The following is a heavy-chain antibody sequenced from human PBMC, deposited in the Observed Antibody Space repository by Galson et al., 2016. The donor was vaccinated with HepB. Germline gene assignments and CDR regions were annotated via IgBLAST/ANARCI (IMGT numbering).Heavy chain of an antibody. D-gene: IGHD1-26*01. V-gene: IGHV4-4*02. CDR1: GVSISVNKW. J-gene: IGHJ4*02. CDR3: AAPMRVGH. Sequence: SETLSLTCAVSGVSISVNKWWSWVRQFPGKGLEWIGEIHHSGSTHYNPSLKSRITISVDKSKNQFSLKVNSVTAADTAMYYCAAPMRVGHWGQGTLVTVSS. CDR2: IHHSGST.